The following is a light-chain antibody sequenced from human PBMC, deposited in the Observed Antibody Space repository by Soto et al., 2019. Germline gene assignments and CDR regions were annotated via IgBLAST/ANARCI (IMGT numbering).Light chain of an antibody. CDR3: ISYTVSRSYV. CDR1: SSNIGTYT. Sequence: QSVLTQPPSVSGTPGQRVTISCSGGSSNIGTYTVNWYQQLPETAPKLLIYTDYQRPSGVPDRFSGSKSGTSASLAISGLQSDDEADYYCISYTVSRSYVFGTGTKLTVL. J-gene: IGLJ1*01. CDR2: TDY. V-gene: IGLV1-44*01.